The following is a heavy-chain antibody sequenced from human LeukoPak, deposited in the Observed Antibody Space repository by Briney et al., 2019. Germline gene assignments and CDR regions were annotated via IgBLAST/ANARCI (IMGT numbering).Heavy chain of an antibody. V-gene: IGHV1-18*01. J-gene: IGHJ5*02. CDR1: GYTFTSYG. CDR3: ARGRRQLERQMYWFDP. D-gene: IGHD1-1*01. CDR2: ISAYNGNT. Sequence: ASVKVSCKASGYTFTSYGISWVRQAPGQGFEWKGWISAYNGNTDYAQKLQGRVTMTTDTSTSTAYMELRSLRSDDTAVYYCARGRRQLERQMYWFDPWGQGTLVTVSS.